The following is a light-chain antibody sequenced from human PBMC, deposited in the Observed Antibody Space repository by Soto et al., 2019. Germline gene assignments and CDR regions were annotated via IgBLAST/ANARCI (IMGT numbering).Light chain of an antibody. Sequence: DIQMTQSPSSLSASVGDRVTITCQASQDISNYLNWYKQKPGKAPKLLIYDASNLETGVPSRFSGRGSGTDFTFTISSLQPEDIATYYCQQYDNLPPYTVGQGTKLEIK. CDR3: QQYDNLPPYT. CDR2: DAS. J-gene: IGKJ2*01. V-gene: IGKV1-33*01. CDR1: QDISNY.